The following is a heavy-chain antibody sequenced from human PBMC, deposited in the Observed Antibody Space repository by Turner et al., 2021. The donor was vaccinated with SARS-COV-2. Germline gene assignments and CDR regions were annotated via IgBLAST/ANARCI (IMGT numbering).Heavy chain of an antibody. J-gene: IGHJ4*02. CDR2: VSARGGNT. V-gene: IGHV3-23*01. D-gene: IGHD6-19*01. CDR3: AKGTIAVPGTFDY. Sequence: EVQLLESGGGLVQPGGSLRLSCVAAGFTFRNDAMSWVRLAPGRGLEWVSTVSARGGNTYYADSLKGRFTISRDNSENAVFLQVNSLRAEDTAVYYCAKGTIAVPGTFDYWGQGSLVTVSS. CDR1: GFTFRNDA.